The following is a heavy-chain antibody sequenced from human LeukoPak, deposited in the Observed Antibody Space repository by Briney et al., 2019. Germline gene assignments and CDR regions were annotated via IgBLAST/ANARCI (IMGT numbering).Heavy chain of an antibody. V-gene: IGHV1-46*01. Sequence: ASVKVSCKASGGTFSSYAISWVRQAPGQGLEWMGIINPSGGSTSYAQKFQGRVTMTRDTSTSTVYMELSSLRSEDTAVYYCARDFGPAAIPYYFDYWGQGTLVTVSS. J-gene: IGHJ4*02. CDR3: ARDFGPAAIPYYFDY. CDR2: INPSGGST. CDR1: GGTFSSYA. D-gene: IGHD2-2*01.